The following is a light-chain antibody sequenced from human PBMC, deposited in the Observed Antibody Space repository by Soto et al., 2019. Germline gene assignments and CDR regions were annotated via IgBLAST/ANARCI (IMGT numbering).Light chain of an antibody. Sequence: EIVMTQSPATLSVSPGERVTLSCRASQSVRSHLAWYQQKPGQAPRLLIFGESTRATGIPDRFTGSGSGTEFTLTISSLQSEDFAIYYCQQYNNWPLTFGGGTKVEIK. CDR1: QSVRSH. V-gene: IGKV3-15*01. CDR3: QQYNNWPLT. CDR2: GES. J-gene: IGKJ4*01.